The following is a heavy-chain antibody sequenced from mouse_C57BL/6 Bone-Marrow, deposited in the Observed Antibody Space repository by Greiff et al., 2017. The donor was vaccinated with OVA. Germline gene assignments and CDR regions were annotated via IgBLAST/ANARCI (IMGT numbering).Heavy chain of an antibody. CDR3: LYYYYWYFDV. V-gene: IGHV1-75*01. CDR1: GYTFTDYY. Sequence: QVQLKESGPELVKPGASVKISCKASGYTFTDYYINWVKQRPGQGLEWIGWICPGSGSTYYNEKFKGKATLTVDKSSSTAYMLLSSLTSEDSAVCFCLYYYYWYFDVWGTGTTVTVSS. D-gene: IGHD1-1*01. CDR2: ICPGSGST. J-gene: IGHJ1*03.